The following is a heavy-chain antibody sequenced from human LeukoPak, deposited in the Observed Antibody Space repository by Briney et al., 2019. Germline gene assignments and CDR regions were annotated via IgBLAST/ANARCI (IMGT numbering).Heavy chain of an antibody. J-gene: IGHJ4*02. CDR3: ASPEVNFDY. D-gene: IGHD4-23*01. CDR2: ISYDGSNK. Sequence: PGRSLRLSCSASGFPFTSYAMHWVRQAPGKGLEWVAAISYDGSNKYYADAVEGRFTISRDNSKNTLYLQMNSLRAEDTAVYYCASPEVNFDYWGQGTLVTVSS. CDR1: GFPFTSYA. V-gene: IGHV3-30-3*01.